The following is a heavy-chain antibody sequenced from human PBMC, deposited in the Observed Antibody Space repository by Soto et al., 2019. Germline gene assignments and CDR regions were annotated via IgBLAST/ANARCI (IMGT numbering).Heavy chain of an antibody. CDR3: AKDLGSALGDYGSGSYSPDPFDD. D-gene: IGHD3-10*01. CDR1: GFTFSSYA. V-gene: IGHV3-23*01. Sequence: GSLRLSCAASGFTFSSYAMSWVRQAPGKGLEWVSAISGSGGSTYYADSVKGRFTISRDNSKNTLYLQMNSLRAEDTAVYYCAKDLGSALGDYGSGSYSPDPFDDWGQGTLVTVSS. J-gene: IGHJ4*02. CDR2: ISGSGGST.